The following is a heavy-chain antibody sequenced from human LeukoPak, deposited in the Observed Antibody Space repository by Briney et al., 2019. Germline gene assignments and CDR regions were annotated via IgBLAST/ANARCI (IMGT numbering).Heavy chain of an antibody. Sequence: SETLSLTCTVSGGSISSSSYYWGWIRQPPGKGLEWIGSIYSSGSTYYNPSLKSRVTISVDTSKNQFSLKLSSVTAADTAVYYCARVPTTVTTVYFDYWGQGTLVTVSS. CDR1: GGSISSSSYY. D-gene: IGHD4-17*01. CDR2: IYSSGST. J-gene: IGHJ4*02. V-gene: IGHV4-39*01. CDR3: ARVPTTVTTVYFDY.